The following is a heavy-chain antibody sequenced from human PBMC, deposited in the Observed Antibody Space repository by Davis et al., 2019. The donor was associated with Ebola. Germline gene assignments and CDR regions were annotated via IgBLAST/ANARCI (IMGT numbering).Heavy chain of an antibody. J-gene: IGHJ4*02. Sequence: AASVKVSCKTSGYKFTSYGISWVRQAPGQGLEWVGWISAYDDKTRYAQKMQGRVTMNIDTSTTTAYMEIRDLRSDDTAVYYCARDMNHHGFWDCGHWGQGTLVTVSS. D-gene: IGHD3/OR15-3a*01. V-gene: IGHV1-18*01. CDR1: GYKFTSYG. CDR3: ARDMNHHGFWDCGH. CDR2: ISAYDDKT.